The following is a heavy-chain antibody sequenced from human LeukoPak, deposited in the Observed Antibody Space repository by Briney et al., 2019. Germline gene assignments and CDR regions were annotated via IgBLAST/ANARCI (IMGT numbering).Heavy chain of an antibody. D-gene: IGHD3-22*01. J-gene: IGHJ6*03. V-gene: IGHV1-18*04. Sequence: GASVKVSCKASGYTFTTYYVHWVRQAPGQGLEWMGWISAYNGNTNYAQKLQGRVTMTTDTSTSTAYMELRSLRSDDTAVYYCARVIAVDSSGYKVNYYYYYYMDVWGKGTTVTISS. CDR3: ARVIAVDSSGYKVNYYYYYYMDV. CDR2: ISAYNGNT. CDR1: GYTFTTYY.